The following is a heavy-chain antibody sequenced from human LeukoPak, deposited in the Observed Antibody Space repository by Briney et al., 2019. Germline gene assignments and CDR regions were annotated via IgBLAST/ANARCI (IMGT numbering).Heavy chain of an antibody. V-gene: IGHV1-18*01. D-gene: IGHD4-17*01. CDR3: ARGGPYGDYPNNWFDP. Sequence: ASVKVSCKAFGYTFTSYGISWVRQAPGQGLEWIGWISAYNGNTNYAQKLQGRVTMTTDTSTSTAYMELRSLRSDDTAVYYCARGGPYGDYPNNWFDPWGQGTLVTVSS. J-gene: IGHJ5*02. CDR2: ISAYNGNT. CDR1: GYTFTSYG.